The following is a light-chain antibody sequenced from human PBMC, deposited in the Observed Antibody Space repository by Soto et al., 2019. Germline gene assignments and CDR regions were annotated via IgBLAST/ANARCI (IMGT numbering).Light chain of an antibody. CDR2: EDN. Sequence: NFMLTQRHSLSESPGKTVTISCTRSSGSIASNYVQWYQQRPGSSPTTVIYEDNQRPSGVPDRFSGSIDSSSNSASLTISGLKTEDEADYYCQSFDSSDQVFGGGTKLTVL. CDR3: QSFDSSDQV. CDR1: SGSIASNY. V-gene: IGLV6-57*01. J-gene: IGLJ3*02.